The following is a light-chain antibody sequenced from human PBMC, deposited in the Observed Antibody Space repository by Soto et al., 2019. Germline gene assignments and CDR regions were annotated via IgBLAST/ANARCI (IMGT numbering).Light chain of an antibody. CDR1: QSISSY. CDR3: QQSYSTPYT. CDR2: AAS. V-gene: IGKV1-39*01. J-gene: IGKJ2*01. Sequence: DIQMTQSPSSLSASVGDRVTITCRASQSISSYLNWYQQKPGKAPKLLIYAASSLQSGVPSRFSGRGSGTDFTLTSSSLQPEDFANYYCQQSYSTPYTFGQGTKLEIK.